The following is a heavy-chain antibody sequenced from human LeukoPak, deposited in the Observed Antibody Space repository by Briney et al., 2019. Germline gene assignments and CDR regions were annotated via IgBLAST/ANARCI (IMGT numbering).Heavy chain of an antibody. CDR2: FYPGDSDT. D-gene: IGHD3-10*01. Sequence: GESLKISCQGSGYSFTSYWIGWVRQMPGKGLEWMGIFYPGDSDTIYSPSFQGQVTISDDKSISTAHLQWSSLKASDTAMYYCARSMVRGVKFWFDPWGQGTLVTVPS. J-gene: IGHJ5*02. V-gene: IGHV5-51*01. CDR1: GYSFTSYW. CDR3: ARSMVRGVKFWFDP.